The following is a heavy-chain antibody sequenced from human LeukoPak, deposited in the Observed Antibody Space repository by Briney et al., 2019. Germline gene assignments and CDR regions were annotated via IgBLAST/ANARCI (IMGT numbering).Heavy chain of an antibody. CDR1: GFTVSSNY. CDR3: ARADSGYDYYFDY. J-gene: IGHJ4*02. D-gene: IGHD5-12*01. V-gene: IGHV3-53*01. CDR2: IYSGGSK. Sequence: PGGSMRLSCAASGFTVSSNYMSWVRQAPGKGLEWVSVIYSGGSKNYADSVKGRFTISRDNSKNTLYLQMNSLRAEDTAVYYCARADSGYDYYFDYWGQGTLVTVSS.